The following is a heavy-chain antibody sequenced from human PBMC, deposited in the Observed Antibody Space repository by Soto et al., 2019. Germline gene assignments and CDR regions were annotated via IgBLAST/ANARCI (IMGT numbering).Heavy chain of an antibody. V-gene: IGHV4-31*03. CDR1: GVSITSGAYY. D-gene: IGHD1-26*01. Sequence: PSETLSLTCTLSGVSITSGAYYWSWVRQFPGKGLEWIGYINYSGTTYYNPSLRSRITMSVDTSKNQFSLNLSSVTAADTAVYYCARDHKWDGMDVWGQGTTVTVSS. J-gene: IGHJ6*02. CDR2: INYSGTT. CDR3: ARDHKWDGMDV.